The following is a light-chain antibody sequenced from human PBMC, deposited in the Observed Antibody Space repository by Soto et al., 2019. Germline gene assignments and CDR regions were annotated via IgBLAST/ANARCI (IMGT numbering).Light chain of an antibody. CDR3: QQDNSYSPT. CDR1: QSISSW. J-gene: IGKJ1*01. Sequence: DIPMTQAPATLSRSLAYRGTITCRASQSISSWLVSYQQKPPKAPKLLIYDASSLESGVPSRFSGSGSGTEFTLTISSLQPDESATYYCQQDNSYSPTFGQGTKVDIK. V-gene: IGKV1-5*01. CDR2: DAS.